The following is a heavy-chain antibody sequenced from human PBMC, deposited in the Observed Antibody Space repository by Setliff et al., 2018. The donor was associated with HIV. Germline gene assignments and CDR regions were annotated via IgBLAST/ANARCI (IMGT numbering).Heavy chain of an antibody. D-gene: IGHD5-12*01. CDR2: IYYTGSA. V-gene: IGHV4-31*03. CDR3: ASELRIPIIGRERNWFDS. Sequence: SETLSLTCTVSGDSITSGGYYWSWIRQHRGKGLEWIGFIYYTGSALYNPSLMSRVSMSVDQPKNQFSLKLNSVTAAYTAVYYCASELRIPIIGRERNWFDSWGQGTLVTVSS. J-gene: IGHJ5*01. CDR1: GDSITSGGYY.